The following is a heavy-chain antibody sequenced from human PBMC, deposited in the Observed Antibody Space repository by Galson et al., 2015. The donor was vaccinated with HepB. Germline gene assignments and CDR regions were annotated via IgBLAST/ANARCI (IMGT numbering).Heavy chain of an antibody. D-gene: IGHD2-2*01. CDR1: GFTFSSYS. CDR2: ISSSSSTI. Sequence: SLRLSCAASGFTFSSYSMNWVRQAPGKGLEWVSYISSSSSTIYYADSVKGRFTISRDNAKNSLYLQMNSLRAEDTAVYYCARDEAGYCSSTSCYEFGYWGQGTLVTVSS. V-gene: IGHV3-48*04. CDR3: ARDEAGYCSSTSCYEFGY. J-gene: IGHJ4*02.